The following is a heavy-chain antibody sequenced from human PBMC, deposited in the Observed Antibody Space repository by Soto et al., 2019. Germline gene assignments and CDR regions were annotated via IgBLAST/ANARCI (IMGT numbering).Heavy chain of an antibody. Sequence: EVQLVESGGGLVQPGGSLRLSCAASGFTFSSYAMNWVRHAPGKGLEWISYIDTKSSNIYYADSVKGRFTISRENAKNSLYLQMNSLRAEDTAVYYCARDYYSSTWSEGYWGQGTLVTVSS. CDR3: ARDYYSSTWSEGY. CDR1: GFTFSSYA. CDR2: IDTKSSNI. V-gene: IGHV3-48*01. D-gene: IGHD6-13*01. J-gene: IGHJ4*02.